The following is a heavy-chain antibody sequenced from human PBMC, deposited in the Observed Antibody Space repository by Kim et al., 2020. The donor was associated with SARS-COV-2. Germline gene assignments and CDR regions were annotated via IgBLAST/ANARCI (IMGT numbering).Heavy chain of an antibody. CDR2: IYYSGST. D-gene: IGHD6-19*01. CDR1: GGSISSYY. J-gene: IGHJ4*02. Sequence: SETLSLTCTVSGGSISSYYWSWIRQPPGKGLEWIGYIYYSGSTNYNPSLKSRVTISVDTSKNQFSLKLSSVTAADTAVYYCARASGWYFGYWGQGTLVT. CDR3: ARASGWYFGY. V-gene: IGHV4-59*08.